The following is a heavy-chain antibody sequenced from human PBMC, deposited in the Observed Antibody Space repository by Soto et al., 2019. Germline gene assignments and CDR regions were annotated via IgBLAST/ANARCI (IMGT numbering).Heavy chain of an antibody. V-gene: IGHV3-23*01. Sequence: LRLSCAASGFTFSNYAMNWVRQAPGKGLEWVSGISGGSGDSTFYADSVKGRFTISRDNSKNTLHLQMNSLRTEDTAVYYCAKNQPSWATRVAFDYSGQGTLVTVYS. CDR3: AKNQPSWATRVAFDY. J-gene: IGHJ4*02. CDR2: ISGGSGDST. CDR1: GFTFSNYA. D-gene: IGHD2-2*01.